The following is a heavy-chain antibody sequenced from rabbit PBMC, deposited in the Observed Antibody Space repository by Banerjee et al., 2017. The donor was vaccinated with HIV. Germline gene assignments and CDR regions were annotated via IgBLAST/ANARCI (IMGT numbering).Heavy chain of an antibody. CDR3: ARDLAGVIGWNFNL. CDR1: GFDFSDNA. Sequence: QSLEESGGDLVKPEGSLTLTCKASGFDFSDNALCWFRQAPGKGLEWIACIYAGSSGSTYYASWAKGRFTISKTSWTTVTLQMTSLTAADTATYFCARDLAGVIGWNFNLWGPGTLVTVS. V-gene: IGHV1S40*01. CDR2: IYAGSSGST. J-gene: IGHJ4*01. D-gene: IGHD4-1*01.